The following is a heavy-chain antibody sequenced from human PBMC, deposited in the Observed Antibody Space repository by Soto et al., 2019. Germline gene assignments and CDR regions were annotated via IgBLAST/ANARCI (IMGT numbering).Heavy chain of an antibody. J-gene: IGHJ4*02. CDR3: ARDSSSGEGFDL. V-gene: IGHV3-33*01. CDR1: GFTFSSYG. D-gene: IGHD7-27*01. Sequence: QVQLVESGGGVVQPGRSLRLSCAASGFTFSSYGMHWVRQAPGKGLEWMAVIWYDGNSKDYGDSVRGRFTVSRDNSKNTLYLQMDSMRAADTAVFYRARDSSSGEGFDLWGQGTLVTVSS. CDR2: IWYDGNSK.